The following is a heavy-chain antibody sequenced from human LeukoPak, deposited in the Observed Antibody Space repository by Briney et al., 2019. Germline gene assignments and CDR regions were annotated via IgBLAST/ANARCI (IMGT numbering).Heavy chain of an antibody. Sequence: SETLSLTCAVYGGSFSGYYWSWIRQPPGKGLEWIGEINHSGSTNYNPSLKSRVTISVDTSKNQFSLKLSSVTAADTAVYYCARAAAAGNYFDYWGQGTLVTVSS. J-gene: IGHJ4*02. V-gene: IGHV4-34*01. CDR3: ARAAAAGNYFDY. CDR2: INHSGST. CDR1: GGSFSGYY. D-gene: IGHD6-25*01.